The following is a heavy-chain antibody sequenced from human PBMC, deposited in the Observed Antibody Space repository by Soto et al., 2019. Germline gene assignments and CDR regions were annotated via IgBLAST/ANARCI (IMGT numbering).Heavy chain of an antibody. CDR1: GYSISSGYY. CDR2: IYHSGST. D-gene: IGHD3-3*01. Sequence: SETLSLTCAVSGYSISSGYYWGWIRQPPGKGLEWIGSIYHSGSTYYNPSLKSRVTISVDTSKNQFSLKLSSVTAADTAVYYCARDQRYDFSTGRFDPWGQGTLVTVSS. CDR3: ARDQRYDFSTGRFDP. J-gene: IGHJ5*02. V-gene: IGHV4-38-2*02.